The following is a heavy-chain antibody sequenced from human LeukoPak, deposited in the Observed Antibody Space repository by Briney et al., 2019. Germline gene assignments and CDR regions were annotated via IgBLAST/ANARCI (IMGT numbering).Heavy chain of an antibody. J-gene: IGHJ4*02. Sequence: ASVKVSCKASGYTFTNYDINWVRQATGEGLEWMGWMSPNSGKTGYAPKFQGRVTMTSNTSITTAYMELSSLTSEDTAVYFCGRGYALDYSDQGTLVTVSS. CDR2: MSPNSGKT. CDR3: GRGYALDY. V-gene: IGHV1-8*01. CDR1: GYTFTNYD. D-gene: IGHD2-8*01.